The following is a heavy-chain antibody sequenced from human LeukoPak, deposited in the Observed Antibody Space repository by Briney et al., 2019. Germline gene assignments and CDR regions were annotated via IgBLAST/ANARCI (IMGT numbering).Heavy chain of an antibody. CDR2: IRGSGGGT. CDR1: GFTFSNYG. CDR3: VKARMPHCGTDCLES. D-gene: IGHD2-21*02. J-gene: IGHJ4*02. V-gene: IGHV3-23*01. Sequence: GGSLRLSCAASGFTFSNYGMSWVRQAPGKGLEWVSVIRGSGGGTHYADSVKGRFTISRDNSKNTVYLQMNSLRAEDTAVYYCVKARMPHCGTDCLESWGQGTLVTVSS.